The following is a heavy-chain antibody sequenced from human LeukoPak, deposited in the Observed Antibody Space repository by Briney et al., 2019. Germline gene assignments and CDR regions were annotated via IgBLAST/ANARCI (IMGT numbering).Heavy chain of an antibody. Sequence: GASVNVSCKASGYIFTGYYMHWVRQAPGQGLEWMGWINSNSGGTNYAQKFQGRVTMTRDTSISTDYMELSRLRSDDTAVYYCARGRQVVVAAHYYYYMDVWGKGTTVTVSS. V-gene: IGHV1-2*02. CDR1: GYIFTGYY. D-gene: IGHD2-15*01. CDR2: INSNSGGT. J-gene: IGHJ6*03. CDR3: ARGRQVVVAAHYYYYMDV.